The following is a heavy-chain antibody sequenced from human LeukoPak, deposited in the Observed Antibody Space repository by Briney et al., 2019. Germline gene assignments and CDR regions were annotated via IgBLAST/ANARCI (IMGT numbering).Heavy chain of an antibody. D-gene: IGHD3-9*01. J-gene: IGHJ4*02. Sequence: PSETLSLTCTVSGGSITSGVYYWGWIRQPPGKGLEWVVSMHSSGSTYYNPSLKGRGTISVDTSKKQFSLKLSSVTAADTAVYYCARRNDILTGYYSSFDNWGQGTLVTVSS. CDR1: GGSITSGVYY. V-gene: IGHV4-39*01. CDR2: MHSSGST. CDR3: ARRNDILTGYYSSFDN.